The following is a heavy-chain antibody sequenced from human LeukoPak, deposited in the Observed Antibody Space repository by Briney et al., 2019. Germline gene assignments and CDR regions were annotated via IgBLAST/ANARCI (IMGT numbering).Heavy chain of an antibody. J-gene: IGHJ4*02. CDR1: GFTFSSYW. V-gene: IGHV3-7*01. D-gene: IGHD3-22*01. Sequence: GGSLRLSCAASGFTFSSYWMSWVRQAPGKGLEWVANIKQDGSEKYYVDSVKGRFTISRDNAKNSLYLQMNSLRAEDTAVYYCARVYFQYYYDSGGQNDYWGQGILVTVSS. CDR3: ARVYFQYYYDSGGQNDY. CDR2: IKQDGSEK.